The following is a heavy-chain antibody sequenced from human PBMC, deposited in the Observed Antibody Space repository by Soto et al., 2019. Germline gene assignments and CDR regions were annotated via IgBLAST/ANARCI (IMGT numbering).Heavy chain of an antibody. V-gene: IGHV3-48*02. D-gene: IGHD6-13*01. CDR3: ARHPERIAQIGWFDP. Sequence: GGSLRLSCVGSGFTFSGYAMNWVRQAPGKGLEWVSYISSSSTTIYYADSMKGRFTISRDNAKNSLFLQMNSLRDEDTAVYYCARHPERIAQIGWFDPWGQGTLVTVSA. J-gene: IGHJ5*02. CDR2: ISSSSTTI. CDR1: GFTFSGYA.